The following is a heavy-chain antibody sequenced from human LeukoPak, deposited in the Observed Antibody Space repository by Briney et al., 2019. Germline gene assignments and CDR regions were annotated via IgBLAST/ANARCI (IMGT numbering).Heavy chain of an antibody. Sequence: SIMHWVRQASGKGLEWLGRIRSKADSYATTYAGGVKGRFTISRDDSKNTAFLQMNSLKTEDTAIYYCVKFAGSGVYWGQGSLVTVSS. D-gene: IGHD3-10*01. CDR3: VKFAGSGVY. CDR1: SI. V-gene: IGHV3-73*01. CDR2: IRSKADSYAT. J-gene: IGHJ4*02.